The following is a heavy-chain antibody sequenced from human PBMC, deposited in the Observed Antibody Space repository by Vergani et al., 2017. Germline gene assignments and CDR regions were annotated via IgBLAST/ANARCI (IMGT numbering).Heavy chain of an antibody. CDR2: LIDSGGST. J-gene: IGHJ6*04. CDR1: GFTFNHSA. V-gene: IGHV3-23*01. CDR3: EKANPRNSGYDYLDYYDAMDV. D-gene: IGHD5-12*01. Sequence: EVQRLESGGDLVQPGGSLRLSCVASGFTFNHSAMNWVRRAPGKGLEGVSGLIDSGGSTYYAGSVKGRFTICRDSSKNTLYLQMNSQSAGHTALYYCEKANPRNSGYDYLDYYDAMDVWGEGTTVTVAS.